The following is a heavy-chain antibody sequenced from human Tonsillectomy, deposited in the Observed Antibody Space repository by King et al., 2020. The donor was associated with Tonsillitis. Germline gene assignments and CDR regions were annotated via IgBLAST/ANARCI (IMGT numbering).Heavy chain of an antibody. D-gene: IGHD4-17*01. J-gene: IGHJ1*01. CDR2: ISTYNGNT. V-gene: IGHV1-18*01. Sequence: VQLVQSGAAVKKPGASVKVSCKASGYTFTNYGINWVRQAPGQGLEWMGWISTYNGNTKYAQKFQGRVTMTTDTSTSTAYMELRSLRSDDTAVYYCARELSTHDYGDYGYFQHWGQGTLVTVSS. CDR3: ARELSTHDYGDYGYFQH. CDR1: GYTFTNYG.